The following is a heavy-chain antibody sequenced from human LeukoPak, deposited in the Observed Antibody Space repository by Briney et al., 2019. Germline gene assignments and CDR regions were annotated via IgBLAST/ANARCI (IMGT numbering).Heavy chain of an antibody. CDR3: AKARYTYGTYYFDY. V-gene: IGHV3-30*18. J-gene: IGHJ4*02. D-gene: IGHD5-18*01. CDR2: ISYDGSNK. CDR1: GFTFSNYG. Sequence: PGGSLRLSCAASGFTFSNYGMHWVRQAPGKGLEWVAVISYDGSNKYYADSVKGRFTISRDNSKNTLFLQINSLRAEDMAVYYCAKARYTYGTYYFDYWGQGTLVTVPS.